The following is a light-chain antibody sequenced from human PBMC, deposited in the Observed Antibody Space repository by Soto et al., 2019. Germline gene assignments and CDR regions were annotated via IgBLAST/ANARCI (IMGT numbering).Light chain of an antibody. Sequence: DIPLTQSPSVLSASVGDRVTITCRASQGINSYLAWYQQKPGKVPKLLIYAASTLHSGVPSRFSGSGSGTEITLTISSLQPEDFATYYCQQLNSYPRTFGQGTKVEIK. CDR1: QGINSY. CDR3: QQLNSYPRT. J-gene: IGKJ1*01. V-gene: IGKV1-9*01. CDR2: AAS.